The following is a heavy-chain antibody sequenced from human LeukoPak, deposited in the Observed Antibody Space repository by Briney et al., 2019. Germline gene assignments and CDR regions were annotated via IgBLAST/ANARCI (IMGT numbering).Heavy chain of an antibody. V-gene: IGHV3-23*01. D-gene: IGHD5-24*01. CDR1: GFTFSNYA. CDR3: AKGRGYNYWGGFDI. CDR2: TSGSGGST. J-gene: IGHJ3*02. Sequence: PGGSLRLSCAASGFTFSNYAMSWVRQAPGKGLAWVSVTSGSGGSTYYGDSVKGRFTISRDNSKNTLYMQMNSLRAEDTAVYYCAKGRGYNYWGGFDIWGQGTMVTVSS.